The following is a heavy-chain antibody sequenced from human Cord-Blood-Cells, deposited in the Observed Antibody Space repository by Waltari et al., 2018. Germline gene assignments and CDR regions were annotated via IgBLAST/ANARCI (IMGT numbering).Heavy chain of an antibody. CDR1: GFTFSSYG. CDR2: ISYDGSNK. V-gene: IGHV3-30*18. CDR3: AKDPYGDAFDI. J-gene: IGHJ3*02. D-gene: IGHD2-21*01. Sequence: QVQLVESGGGVVQPGRSLRLSCAASGFTFSSYGMHWVRQAPGKGLEWVAVISYDGSNKYYAEPVKGRFTISRDNSKNTLYLQMNSLRAEDTAVYYCAKDPYGDAFDIWGQGTMVTVSS.